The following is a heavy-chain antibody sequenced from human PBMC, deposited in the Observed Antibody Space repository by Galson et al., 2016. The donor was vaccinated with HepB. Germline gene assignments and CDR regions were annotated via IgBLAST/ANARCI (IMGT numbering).Heavy chain of an antibody. Sequence: SLRLSCAVSGFTVSYSTMHWVRQAPGKGLEWVSVIFRDGNTDYAASVKGRFTISRGNSKNTLSLEMNNLRAEDTAVYFCARAPGWRGFWGQGTLVIVSS. V-gene: IGHV3-53*01. CDR1: GFTVSYST. CDR3: ARAPGWRGF. CDR2: IFRDGNT. J-gene: IGHJ4*02. D-gene: IGHD3-3*01.